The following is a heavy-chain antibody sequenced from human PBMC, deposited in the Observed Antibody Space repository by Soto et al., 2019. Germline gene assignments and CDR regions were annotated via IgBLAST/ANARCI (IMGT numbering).Heavy chain of an antibody. D-gene: IGHD1-7*01. Sequence: PGGSLRLSCQASGFNFDNYGMHWVRQAPGKGLEWVAVIIYDGSNKYYADSVKGRFTISRDNSKNTLSLHLNTLKPEDTAVYHCAKDRVGGTFYTPLGFWGQGTLVTAPQ. CDR2: IIYDGSNK. CDR1: GFNFDNYG. V-gene: IGHV3-30*18. J-gene: IGHJ4*02. CDR3: AKDRVGGTFYTPLGF.